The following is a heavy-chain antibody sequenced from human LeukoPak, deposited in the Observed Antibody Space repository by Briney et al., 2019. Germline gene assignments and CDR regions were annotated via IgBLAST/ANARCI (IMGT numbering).Heavy chain of an antibody. Sequence: PSETLSLTCSVYGGSFSDYFWSWIRQSPGKGLEWIGEIDDDGNTNYNPSLMSRVIVSMEKSKKQFSLVMRSVAAADTAVYYCARFSRITWGDWGDAFDIWGQGTTVIVSS. CDR3: ARFSRITWGDWGDAFDI. J-gene: IGHJ3*02. V-gene: IGHV4-34*01. CDR2: IDDDGNT. CDR1: GGSFSDYF. D-gene: IGHD2-21*02.